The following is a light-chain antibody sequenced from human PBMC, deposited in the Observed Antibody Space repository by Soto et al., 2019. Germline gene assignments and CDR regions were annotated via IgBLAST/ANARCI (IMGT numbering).Light chain of an antibody. Sequence: DIQMTQSPSSLSASVGDRVTITCRASQSISRYLNWYQQKPGKAPKLLIYAISNLETGVPSRFGGSGSGTDFTFTISSLQPGDFATYYCQQLNSYPLTFGGGSKVDIK. CDR1: QSISRY. CDR2: AIS. V-gene: IGKV1-33*01. J-gene: IGKJ4*01. CDR3: QQLNSYPLT.